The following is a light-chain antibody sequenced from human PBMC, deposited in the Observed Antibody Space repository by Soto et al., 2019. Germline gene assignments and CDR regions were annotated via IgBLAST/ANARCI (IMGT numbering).Light chain of an antibody. CDR2: GAS. Sequence: DIQRTQSPPSLSASVGDRVTITCRASQSIRHYLAWYQQMPGKAPKLLIYGASTLQSGVPSRFSGSGSGTEFTPTISSLQPDDFETYFCQHHNSYSQTFGQGTKVDIK. CDR1: QSIRHY. CDR3: QHHNSYSQT. J-gene: IGKJ1*01. V-gene: IGKV1-5*01.